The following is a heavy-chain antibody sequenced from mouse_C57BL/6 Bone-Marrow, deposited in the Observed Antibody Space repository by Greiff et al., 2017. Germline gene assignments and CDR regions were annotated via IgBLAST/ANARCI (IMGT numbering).Heavy chain of an antibody. CDR2: IYPRSGNT. CDR3: ARGYYGSSLNWYFDV. V-gene: IGHV1-81*01. Sequence: VQLQQSGAELARPGASVKLSCKASGYTFTSYGISWVKQRTGQGLEWIGEIYPRSGNTYYNEKFKGTATLTADKSSSTAYMELRSRTSEDSAVYFCARGYYGSSLNWYFDVWGTGTTVTVSS. D-gene: IGHD1-1*01. J-gene: IGHJ1*03. CDR1: GYTFTSYG.